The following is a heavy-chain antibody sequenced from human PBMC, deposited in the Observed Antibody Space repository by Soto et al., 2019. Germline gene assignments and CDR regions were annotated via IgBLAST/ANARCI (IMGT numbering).Heavy chain of an antibody. Sequence: GWLGLACSASGFTFSSYDMHWVRQATGKGLEWVSAIGTAGDTYYPGSVKGRFTISRENAKNSLYLQMNSLRAGDTAVYYCARGLVKHDAFDIWGQGTMVTV. V-gene: IGHV3-13*01. CDR1: GFTFSSYD. CDR3: ARGLVKHDAFDI. J-gene: IGHJ3*02. CDR2: IGTAGDT. D-gene: IGHD3-9*01.